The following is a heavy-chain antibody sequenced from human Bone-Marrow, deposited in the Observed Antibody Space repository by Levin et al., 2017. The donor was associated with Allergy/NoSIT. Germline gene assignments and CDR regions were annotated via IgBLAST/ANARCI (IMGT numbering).Heavy chain of an antibody. CDR2: INPSGGST. D-gene: IGHD2-21*02. J-gene: IGHJ3*02. V-gene: IGHV1-46*01. CDR3: AREGCGGDCYPARVHPHAFDI. CDR1: GYTFTSYY. Sequence: ASVKVSCKASGYTFTSYYMHWVRQAPGQGLEWMGIINPSGGSTSYAQKFQGRVTMTRDTSTSTVYMELSSLRSEDTAVYYCAREGCGGDCYPARVHPHAFDIWGQGTMVTVSS.